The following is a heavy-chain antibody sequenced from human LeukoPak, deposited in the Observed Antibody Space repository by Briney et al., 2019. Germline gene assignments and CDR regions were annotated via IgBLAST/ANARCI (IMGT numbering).Heavy chain of an antibody. D-gene: IGHD1-26*01. CDR2: IRSKAYGGTT. J-gene: IGHJ6*02. CDR3: TRVRRSGSYLGNYYYYGMDV. V-gene: IGHV3-49*03. CDR1: GFTFGDYA. Sequence: GGSLRLSCTASGFTFGDYAMSWFCQAPGKGLEWVGFIRSKAYGGTTEYAASVKGRFTISRDDSKSIAYLQMNSLKTEDTAVYYCTRVRRSGSYLGNYYYYGMDVWGQGTTVTVSS.